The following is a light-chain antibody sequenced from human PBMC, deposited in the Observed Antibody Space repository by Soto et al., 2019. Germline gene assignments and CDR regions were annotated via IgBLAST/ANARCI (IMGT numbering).Light chain of an antibody. CDR1: QTVSGS. J-gene: IGKJ5*01. CDR2: DVS. V-gene: IGKV3-15*01. CDR3: QQYKNWPPIT. Sequence: EIALTQSPGTLSLSPGERGTLSCKASQTVSGSYVAWYQPKPGQATRLIIYDVSTRATGIPARFSGSGSGTEFTLTVSSLQSEDFAVYHCQQYKNWPPITFGQGTRLEIK.